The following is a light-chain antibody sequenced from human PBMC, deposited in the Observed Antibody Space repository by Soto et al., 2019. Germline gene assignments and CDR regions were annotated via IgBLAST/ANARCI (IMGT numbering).Light chain of an antibody. CDR1: QSISSY. Sequence: DIPMTQSPSSLSASVGDRVTITCRASQSISSYLNWYQQKPGKAPKLLIYAASSFQSGVPSRFSGSGSGTDFTLTISSLQPEDFATYYCQQSYSTLWTFGQGTKVEIK. CDR2: AAS. J-gene: IGKJ1*01. V-gene: IGKV1-39*01. CDR3: QQSYSTLWT.